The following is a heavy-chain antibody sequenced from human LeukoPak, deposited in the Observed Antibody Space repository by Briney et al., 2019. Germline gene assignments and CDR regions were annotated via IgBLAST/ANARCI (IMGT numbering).Heavy chain of an antibody. CDR2: ISAYNGNT. J-gene: IGHJ5*02. CDR3: ARNPRGVVPATREFDP. D-gene: IGHD2-2*01. CDR1: GYTFTSYG. Sequence: ASVKVSCKASGYTFTSYGISWVRQAPGHGLEWMGWISAYNGNTNYAQKLQGRVTMTTDTSTSTAYMELRSLRSDDTAVYYCARNPRGVVPATREFDPWGQGTLVTVSS. V-gene: IGHV1-18*04.